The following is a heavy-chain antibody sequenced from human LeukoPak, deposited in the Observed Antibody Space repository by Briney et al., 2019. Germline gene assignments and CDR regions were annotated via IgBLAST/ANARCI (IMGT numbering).Heavy chain of an antibody. J-gene: IGHJ4*02. V-gene: IGHV4-39*01. D-gene: IGHD3-10*01. CDR1: GGSISSSSYY. CDR3: ARHRMVRGVISGESDY. CDR2: IYYSGST. Sequence: SETLSLTCTVSGGSISSSSYYWGWIRQPPGKGLEWIGSIYYSGSTYYNPSLKSRVTISVDTSKNQFSLKLSSVTAADTAVYYCARHRMVRGVISGESDYWGQGTLVTVSS.